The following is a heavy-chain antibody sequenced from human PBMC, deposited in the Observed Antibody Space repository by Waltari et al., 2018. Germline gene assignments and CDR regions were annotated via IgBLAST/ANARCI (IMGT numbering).Heavy chain of an antibody. J-gene: IGHJ4*02. CDR2: IYTGERT. D-gene: IGHD1-1*01. Sequence: VRLVESGGGLIHPGGSLRLSCAASGLSVSNNYVHWVRQAPGKGREWVYVIYTGERTYYSDAVKGRFTISRDISKNMVYLQMNNLRAEDTALYYCARDTTSRERAGDWGQGTLVTVSS. V-gene: IGHV3-53*01. CDR3: ARDTTSRERAGD. CDR1: GLSVSNNY.